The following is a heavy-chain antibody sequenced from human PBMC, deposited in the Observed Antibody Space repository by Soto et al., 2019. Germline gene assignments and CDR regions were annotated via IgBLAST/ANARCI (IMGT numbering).Heavy chain of an antibody. CDR1: GYTFTSYS. J-gene: IGHJ4*02. CDR3: ARDPSPTVTTEVFDY. D-gene: IGHD4-17*01. Sequence: SVKVSCKASGYTFTSYSISWVRQAPGQGLEWMGRIIPILGIANYAQKFQGRVTITADKSTSTAYMELSSLRSEDTAVYYCARDPSPTVTTEVFDYWGQGTLVTVSS. V-gene: IGHV1-69*02. CDR2: IIPILGIA.